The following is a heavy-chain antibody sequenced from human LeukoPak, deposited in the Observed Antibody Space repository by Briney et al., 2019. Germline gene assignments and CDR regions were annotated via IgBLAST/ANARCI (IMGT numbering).Heavy chain of an antibody. CDR2: IKSKTDGGTT. J-gene: IGHJ4*02. D-gene: IGHD6-19*01. CDR3: ASQYSSGWGEFDY. Sequence: GGSLRLSCAASGFTFSNAWMSWVRQAPGKGLEWVGRIKSKTDGGTTDYAAPVKGRFTISRDDSKNTLYLQMNSLKTEDTAVYYCASQYSSGWGEFDYWGQGTLVTVSS. CDR1: GFTFSNAW. V-gene: IGHV3-15*01.